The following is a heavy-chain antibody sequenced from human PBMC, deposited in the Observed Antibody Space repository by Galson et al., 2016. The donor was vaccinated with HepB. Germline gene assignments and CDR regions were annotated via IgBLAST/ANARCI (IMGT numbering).Heavy chain of an antibody. CDR3: ARDEGTALYGFH. V-gene: IGHV3-7*01. J-gene: IGHJ4*02. Sequence: SLRLSCAASGFTFSRYWMSWVRQAPGKGLEWVANIKEDASEKYYVDSVKGRFTISRDNAKNSVYLQMNSLRVEDTAVYYCARDEGTALYGFHGGQGILVTVST. D-gene: IGHD3-10*01. CDR1: GFTFSRYW. CDR2: IKEDASEK.